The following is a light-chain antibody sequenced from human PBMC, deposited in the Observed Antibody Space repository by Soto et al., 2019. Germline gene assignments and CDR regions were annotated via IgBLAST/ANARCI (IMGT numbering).Light chain of an antibody. CDR1: SSDVGSYNL. J-gene: IGLJ2*01. V-gene: IGLV2-23*01. CDR3: CSYAGSSTVV. CDR2: EGS. Sequence: QSVLTQPASVSGSPGQSITISCTGTSSDVGSYNLVSWYQQHPGKAPKLMIYEGSQRPSGVSNRFSGSKSDNTASLTISGLQAEDEADYYCCSYAGSSTVVFGGGTKLTVL.